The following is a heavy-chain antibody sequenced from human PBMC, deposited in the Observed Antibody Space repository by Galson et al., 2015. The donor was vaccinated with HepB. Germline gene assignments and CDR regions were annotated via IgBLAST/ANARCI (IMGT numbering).Heavy chain of an antibody. CDR2: IHPRDSDT. Sequence: QSGAEVKKPGESLKISCKGSGYTLTSFWIGWVRQMPGKGLECMGIIHPRDSDTRYRPSFQGQVTISAVKSISTAYLQWSSLKASDAAMYYCARSYGGNPDDAFDIWGQGTMVTVSS. CDR3: ARSYGGNPDDAFDI. D-gene: IGHD4-23*01. CDR1: GYTLTSFW. J-gene: IGHJ3*02. V-gene: IGHV5-51*01.